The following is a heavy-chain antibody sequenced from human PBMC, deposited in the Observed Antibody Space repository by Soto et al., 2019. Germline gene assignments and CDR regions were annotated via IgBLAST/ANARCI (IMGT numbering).Heavy chain of an antibody. V-gene: IGHV1-69*08. J-gene: IGHJ6*03. CDR2: VIPLLDAS. Sequence: QVQLVQSGAEVKKPGSSVRISCAASGATFNDYTFTWVRRAPGQGLEWMGRVIPLLDASNYAEKFQDRVRITADIFTSTVYMELSGLKSEDSAIYYCASGKSQMTQDRMGFYYYMDVWGKGTTVTVSS. D-gene: IGHD2-15*01. CDR3: ASGKSQMTQDRMGFYYYMDV. CDR1: GATFNDYT.